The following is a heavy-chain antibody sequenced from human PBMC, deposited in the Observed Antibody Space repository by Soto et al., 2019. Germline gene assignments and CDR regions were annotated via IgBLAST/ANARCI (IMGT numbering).Heavy chain of an antibody. CDR1: GGSISGYY. J-gene: IGHJ6*02. Sequence: SETLSLTCSPSGGSISGYYWSWIRQLPGTGLEWIGYMYNTGSTVYNPSFKSRVTISVDTSKNQFSLKLNSVTAADTAVYYCARDLWGYCGTDCYPLDVWGQGTTVT. CDR3: ARDLWGYCGTDCYPLDV. D-gene: IGHD2-21*02. CDR2: MYNTGST. V-gene: IGHV4-59*01.